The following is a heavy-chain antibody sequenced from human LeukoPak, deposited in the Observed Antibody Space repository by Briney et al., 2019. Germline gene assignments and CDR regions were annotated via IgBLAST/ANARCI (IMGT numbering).Heavy chain of an antibody. D-gene: IGHD1-1*01. CDR3: ARDHSIDDKSWWLDP. CDR2: INPTGDYT. J-gene: IGHJ5*02. CDR1: GDTFTRNW. V-gene: IGHV1-46*01. Sequence: GASVKVSCKTSGDTFTRNWMHWIRQGPGQGLEWMGVINPTGDYTMYAQKFQGRVIVTRDMSSNIDYMELGSLRSDDTAVYYCARDHSIDDKSWWLDPWGQGTLVTVSS.